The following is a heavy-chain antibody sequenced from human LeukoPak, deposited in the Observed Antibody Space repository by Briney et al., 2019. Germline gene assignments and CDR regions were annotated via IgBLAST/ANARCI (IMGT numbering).Heavy chain of an antibody. D-gene: IGHD4-11*01. CDR3: ARHMTVTGTRGFDY. J-gene: IGHJ4*02. CDR2: IQFTGST. V-gene: IGHV4-4*02. Sequence: PSGTLSLNCDVSGGSISRLNWCSWVRQPPGKRLEWIGEIQFTGSTHYNPSLKSRVTISVDESRNQFSLKLSSVTAADTAVYYCARHMTVTGTRGFDYWGQGILVTVSS. CDR1: GGSISRLNW.